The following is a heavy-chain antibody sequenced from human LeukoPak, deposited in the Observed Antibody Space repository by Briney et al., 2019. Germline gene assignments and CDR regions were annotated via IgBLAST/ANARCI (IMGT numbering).Heavy chain of an antibody. D-gene: IGHD3-22*01. V-gene: IGHV3-23*01. Sequence: GGSLRLSCAGSGFTFSDYAINWVRQAPGKGLEWVSGISGSGHNTYYADSVKGRFNISRDNSKNTLYLQMNSLRAEDTAVYYCARYYYDSSGYAYYFDHWGQGTLVTVSS. CDR1: GFTFSDYA. CDR3: ARYYYDSSGYAYYFDH. CDR2: ISGSGHNT. J-gene: IGHJ4*02.